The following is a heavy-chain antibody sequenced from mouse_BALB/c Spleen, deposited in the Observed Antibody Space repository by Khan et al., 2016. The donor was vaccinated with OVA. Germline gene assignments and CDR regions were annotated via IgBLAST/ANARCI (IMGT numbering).Heavy chain of an antibody. CDR3: ARGNYYGYYFDY. CDR1: GYSITSGYA. J-gene: IGHJ2*01. D-gene: IGHD1-1*01. CDR2: ISYSGVT. Sequence: EVQLQESGPGLVKPSQSLSLTCTVTGYSITSGYARNWLRQLPGNKLEWMGYISYSGVTSYTPSIKSRISITRDTSKNQFFLRLNSVTTEDTATYYCARGNYYGYYFDYWGQGTTLTVSS. V-gene: IGHV3-2*02.